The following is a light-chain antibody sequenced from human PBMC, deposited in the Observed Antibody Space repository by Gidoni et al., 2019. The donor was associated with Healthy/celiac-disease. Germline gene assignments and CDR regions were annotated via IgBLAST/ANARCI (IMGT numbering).Light chain of an antibody. J-gene: IGLJ2*01. V-gene: IGLV3-25*03. CDR1: ALPKQY. CDR3: QSAASSGTSPVV. Sequence: SYELTQPPSVSVSPGQTARITCSGDALPKQYAYWYQPKPGPAPVLVIYKDSERPSGIPERFSGSSSGTTVTLTISGVQAEDEADYYCQSAASSGTSPVVFGGGTKLTVL. CDR2: KDS.